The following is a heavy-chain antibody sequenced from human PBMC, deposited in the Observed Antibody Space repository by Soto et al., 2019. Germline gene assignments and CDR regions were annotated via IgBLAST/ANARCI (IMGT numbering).Heavy chain of an antibody. Sequence: EVILVESGGGLVKPGGSLRLSCANSGFVFSSYSMNWVRQAPGKGLEWVSSISASGSYTFHADSVKGRFTISRDNANNLLYLQMSSLRADDTAVYYCAREVIEVTNGMDVWGQVTTVTVSS. J-gene: IGHJ6*02. V-gene: IGHV3-21*01. CDR2: ISASGSYT. CDR3: AREVIEVTNGMDV. CDR1: GFVFSSYS. D-gene: IGHD2-21*01.